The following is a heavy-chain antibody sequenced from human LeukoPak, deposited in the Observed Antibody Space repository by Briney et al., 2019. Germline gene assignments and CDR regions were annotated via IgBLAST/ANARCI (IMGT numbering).Heavy chain of an antibody. J-gene: IGHJ4*02. CDR1: GGSITSYY. CDR2: IYSSGTT. CDR3: ARGHSTGRIIDY. Sequence: SETLSLTCTVSGGSITSYYWSWIRQPPGKGLEWIGYIYSSGTTTYNPSLKSRVTISVDTSKNQFSLKLSSVTAADTAVYYCARGHSTGRIIDYWGQGTLVTVSS. V-gene: IGHV4-59*08. D-gene: IGHD3-22*01.